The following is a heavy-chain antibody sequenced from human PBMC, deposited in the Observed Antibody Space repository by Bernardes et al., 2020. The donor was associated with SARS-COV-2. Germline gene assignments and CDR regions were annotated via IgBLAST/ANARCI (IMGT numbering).Heavy chain of an antibody. J-gene: IGHJ6*03. CDR2: VYPGDSDT. D-gene: IGHD6-19*01. CDR1: GYSFTNWW. V-gene: IGHV5-51*01. CDR3: ARHRQAVTGPKNNDPYYYMDV. Sequence: GASLKISCGASGYSFTNWWIGWVRQMPGKGLEWMGIVYPGDSDTRYSPSFEGQVTISADRSINTAYLQWSSLKASDTATYYCARHRQAVTGPKNNDPYYYMDVWGKGTTVTVSS.